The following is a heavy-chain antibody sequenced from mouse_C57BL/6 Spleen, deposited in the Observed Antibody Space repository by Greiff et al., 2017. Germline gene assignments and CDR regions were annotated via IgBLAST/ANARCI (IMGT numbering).Heavy chain of an antibody. J-gene: IGHJ4*01. CDR2: INPNNGGT. CDR1: GYTFTDYN. D-gene: IGHD1-1*01. V-gene: IGHV1-18*01. CDR3: ARLGITTVVDYYAMDY. Sequence: EVKLVESGPELVKPGASVKIPCKASGYTFTDYNMDWVKQSHGKSLEWIGDINPNNGGTNYNQKFKGKATLTVDKSSSTAYMELRSLTSEDTAVYYCARLGITTVVDYYAMDYWGQGTSVTVSS.